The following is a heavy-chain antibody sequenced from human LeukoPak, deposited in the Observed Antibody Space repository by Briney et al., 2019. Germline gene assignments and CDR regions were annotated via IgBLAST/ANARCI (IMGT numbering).Heavy chain of an antibody. D-gene: IGHD2-15*01. Sequence: SETLSLTCAVYGGSFSGYYWSWIRQPPGKGLEWIGEINHSGSTNYNPSLKSRVTISVDTSKNQFSLKLSSVTAADTAVYYCARAVGYGFDPWGQGTLVTVSS. CDR3: ARAVGYGFDP. CDR2: INHSGST. V-gene: IGHV4-34*01. J-gene: IGHJ5*02. CDR1: GGSFSGYY.